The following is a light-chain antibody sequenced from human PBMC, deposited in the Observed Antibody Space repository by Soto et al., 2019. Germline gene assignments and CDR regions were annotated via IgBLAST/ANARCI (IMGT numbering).Light chain of an antibody. V-gene: IGKV2-28*01. CDR1: LRPLHSNGYNY. CDR3: MQSAHWPWT. Sequence: DIVMTHSPLSLPVSPCEPAFISSSCSLRPLHSNGYNYLEWYLQKPGQSPQLLIYFGSNRASGVPDRFRGSGSGTDFTLKISGLEAEDVAVYYCMQSAHWPWTFGPGTKVDIK. J-gene: IGKJ1*01. CDR2: FGS.